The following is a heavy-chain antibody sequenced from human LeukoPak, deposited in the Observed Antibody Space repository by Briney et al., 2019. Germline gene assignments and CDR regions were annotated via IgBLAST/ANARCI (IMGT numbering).Heavy chain of an antibody. Sequence: PGGSLRLSCAASGFTFSSYWMSWVRQAPGKGLEWVDNIKQDGSEKYYADSVKGRFTISRDNAKNSLYLQMNSLRAEDTAVYYCARTEEEIVVVPAAVYFDYWGQGTLVTVSS. D-gene: IGHD2-2*01. CDR3: ARTEEEIVVVPAAVYFDY. J-gene: IGHJ4*02. CDR2: IKQDGSEK. CDR1: GFTFSSYW. V-gene: IGHV3-7*01.